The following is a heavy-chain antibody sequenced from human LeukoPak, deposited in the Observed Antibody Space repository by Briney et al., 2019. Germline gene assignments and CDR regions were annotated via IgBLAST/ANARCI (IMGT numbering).Heavy chain of an antibody. CDR1: GFTFNTYA. V-gene: IGHV3-33*01. D-gene: IGHD2-15*01. Sequence: SGKSLRLSCAASGFTFNTYAIHWVRQAPGKGLEWVAVIWYDGSNKYYADSVRGRFTISRDNSKNTLYLQMNSLRADDTAIYYCVRDPSCSGGGCYYYGMDVWGQGTTVTVSS. CDR2: IWYDGSNK. J-gene: IGHJ6*02. CDR3: VRDPSCSGGGCYYYGMDV.